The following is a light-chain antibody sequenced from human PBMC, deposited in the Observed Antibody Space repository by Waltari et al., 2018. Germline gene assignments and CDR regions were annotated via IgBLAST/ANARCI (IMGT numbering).Light chain of an antibody. CDR1: QSLLYSSNNKND. CDR2: WAS. CDR3: QQHYGVLWT. Sequence: IVMTQSLDPLAVSLAERATINCKSSQSLLYSSNNKNDLAGYQQKPGQPPKLLIHWASTREAGVPDRFSGSGSGTDFTLTISTLQAEDVAVYYCQQHYGVLWTFGQGTKVEI. V-gene: IGKV4-1*01. J-gene: IGKJ1*01.